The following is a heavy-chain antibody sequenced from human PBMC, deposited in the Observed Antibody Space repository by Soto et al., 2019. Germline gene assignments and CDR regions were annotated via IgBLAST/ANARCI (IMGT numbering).Heavy chain of an antibody. CDR2: ISSSSSYI. J-gene: IGHJ3*02. CDR1: GFTFSSYS. V-gene: IGHV3-21*01. D-gene: IGHD3-10*01. Sequence: GGSLRLSCAASGFTFSSYSMNWVRQAPGKGLEWVSSISSSSSYIYYADSVKGRFTISRDNAKNSLYLQMNSLRAEDTAVYYCARTLSGSRIHDAFDIWGQGTMVTVSS. CDR3: ARTLSGSRIHDAFDI.